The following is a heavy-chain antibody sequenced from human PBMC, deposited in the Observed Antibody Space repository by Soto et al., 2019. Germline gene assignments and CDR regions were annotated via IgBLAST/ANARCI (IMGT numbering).Heavy chain of an antibody. Sequence: SQTLSLTCGISGDSFSSNSAALNWIRQSPSRGLEWLGRTYYRSKWYNDYAVSLKSRITINPDTSKNQFSLQLKSVTPEDTAVYYCARGAVAARLGWFDPWGQGTLVTVSS. J-gene: IGHJ5*02. V-gene: IGHV6-1*01. CDR3: ARGAVAARLGWFDP. D-gene: IGHD6-6*01. CDR2: TYYRSKWYN. CDR1: GDSFSSNSAA.